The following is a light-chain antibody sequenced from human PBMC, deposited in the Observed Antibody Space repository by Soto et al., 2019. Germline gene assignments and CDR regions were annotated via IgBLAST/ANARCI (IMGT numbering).Light chain of an antibody. J-gene: IGLJ1*01. CDR1: SSDVGSYNL. CDR3: CSYAGSSTYV. CDR2: EVS. V-gene: IGLV2-23*02. Sequence: QSVLTQPVSVSGSPGQSITISCTGTSSDVGSYNLVSWYQQHPGKAPKLMIYEVSKRPSGVSNRFSGSKSGNTASLTISELQAEDEADYYCCSYAGSSTYVFGTGTKVTVL.